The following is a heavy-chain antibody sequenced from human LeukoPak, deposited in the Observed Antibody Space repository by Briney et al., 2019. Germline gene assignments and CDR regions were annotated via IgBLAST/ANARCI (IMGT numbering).Heavy chain of an antibody. V-gene: IGHV4-39*01. Sequence: SETLSLTCTVSGGSISSSSYYWGWIRQPPGKGLEWIGSIYYSGSTYYNPSLKSRVTISVDTSKNQFSLKLSSVTAADTAVYYCARTLRRIAAAGTRLNWFDPWGQGTLVTVSS. CDR3: ARTLRRIAAAGTRLNWFDP. CDR2: IYYSGST. J-gene: IGHJ5*02. CDR1: GGSISSSSYY. D-gene: IGHD6-13*01.